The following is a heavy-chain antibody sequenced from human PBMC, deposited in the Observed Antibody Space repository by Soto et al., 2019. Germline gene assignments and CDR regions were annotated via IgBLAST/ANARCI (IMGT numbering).Heavy chain of an antibody. J-gene: IGHJ6*02. V-gene: IGHV4-59*01. D-gene: IGHD2-21*02. CDR2: IYYSGST. Sequence: SETLSLTCTVSGGSISSYYWSWIRQPPGKGLEWIGYIYYSGSTNYNPSLKGRVTISVDTSKNQFSLKLSSVTAADTAVYYCASAYCGGDCYSGVGVDYYYVMDVWGQGTTVTVSS. CDR3: ASAYCGGDCYSGVGVDYYYVMDV. CDR1: GGSISSYY.